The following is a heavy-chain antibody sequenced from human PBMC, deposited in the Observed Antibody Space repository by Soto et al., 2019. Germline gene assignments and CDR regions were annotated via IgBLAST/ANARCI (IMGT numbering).Heavy chain of an antibody. Sequence: QVQLVESGGGVVQPGTSLRLSCTASGFKFSYYGMHWVRQGPGKGLEWVAGIWYDGGRDYYSDSVEGRFTISRDNFKNTVYLEMNSLSGEDTAVYYCARGTSHFYYYMDVWGEGTTVTVSS. V-gene: IGHV3-33*01. CDR2: IWYDGGRD. CDR1: GFKFSYYG. CDR3: ARGTSHFYYYMDV. D-gene: IGHD3-16*01. J-gene: IGHJ6*03.